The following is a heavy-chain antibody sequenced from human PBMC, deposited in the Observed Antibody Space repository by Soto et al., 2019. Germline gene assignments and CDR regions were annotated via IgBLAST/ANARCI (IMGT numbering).Heavy chain of an antibody. CDR3: AKDIRSGWYRVFDY. D-gene: IGHD6-19*01. J-gene: IGHJ4*02. CDR2: ISWNSGSI. Sequence: EVQLVESGGGLVQPGRSLRLSCAASGFTFDDYAMHWVRQAPGKGLEWVSGISWNSGSIGYADSVKGRFTISRDNAKNSLYLQMNSLRAEDTALYYCAKDIRSGWYRVFDYWGQGTLVTVSS. CDR1: GFTFDDYA. V-gene: IGHV3-9*01.